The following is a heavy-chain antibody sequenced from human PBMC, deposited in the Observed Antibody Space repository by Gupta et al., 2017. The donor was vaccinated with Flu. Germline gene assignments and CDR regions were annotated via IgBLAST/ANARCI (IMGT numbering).Heavy chain of an antibody. CDR2: INPDGSST. D-gene: IGHD4-17*01. CDR1: SSY. V-gene: IGHV3-74*03. Sequence: SSYLQWVRQAPGKGLVWVSRINPDGSSTTYAESVKGRFSISRDNAKNTLYLQMNSLGDDDTAVYYCATVTSGCWGQGTLVTVSS. CDR3: ATVTSGC. J-gene: IGHJ4*02.